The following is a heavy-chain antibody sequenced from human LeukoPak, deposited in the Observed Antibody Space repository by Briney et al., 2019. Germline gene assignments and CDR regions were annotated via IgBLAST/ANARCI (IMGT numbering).Heavy chain of an antibody. CDR3: AIERGYTYGTSLYYFDY. V-gene: IGHV3-53*01. Sequence: PGGSLRLSCAASGFTVSSNYMSWVRQAPGKGLEWVSVIHSDGSTFYADSVKGRFTISRDNSKNTLYLQMNSLRAEDTAVYYCAIERGYTYGTSLYYFDYWGQGTLVTVSS. D-gene: IGHD5-18*01. CDR2: IHSDGST. CDR1: GFTVSSNY. J-gene: IGHJ4*02.